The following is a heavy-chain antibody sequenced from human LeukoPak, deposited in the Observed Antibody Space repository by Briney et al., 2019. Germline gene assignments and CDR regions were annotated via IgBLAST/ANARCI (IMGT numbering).Heavy chain of an antibody. Sequence: GGSLRLSCAASGFTFSSYEMNWVRQAPGKGLEWVSDISSSGTTIYYADSVKGRFTISRDNAKNSLYLQMNSLRAEDTAVYYCARVGVVVAATGNLWFDPWGQGTLVTVSS. J-gene: IGHJ5*02. CDR1: GFTFSSYE. CDR3: ARVGVVVAATGNLWFDP. V-gene: IGHV3-48*03. CDR2: ISSSGTTI. D-gene: IGHD2-15*01.